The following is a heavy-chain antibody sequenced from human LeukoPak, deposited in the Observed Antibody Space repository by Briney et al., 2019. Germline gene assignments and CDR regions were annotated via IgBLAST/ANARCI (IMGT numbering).Heavy chain of an antibody. CDR1: GGSISSYY. Sequence: SETLSLTCTVSGGSISSYYWSWIRQPPGKGLEWIGYIYYSGSTNYNPSLKSRVTMSVDTSKNQFSLKLSSVTAADTAVYYCARSNYYSSSWHDAFDIWGQGTMVTVSS. J-gene: IGHJ3*02. V-gene: IGHV4-59*12. D-gene: IGHD6-13*01. CDR2: IYYSGST. CDR3: ARSNYYSSSWHDAFDI.